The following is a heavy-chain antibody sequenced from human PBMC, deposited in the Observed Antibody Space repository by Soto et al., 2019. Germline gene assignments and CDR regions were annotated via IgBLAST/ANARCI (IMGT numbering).Heavy chain of an antibody. CDR2: IRSKANSYAT. CDR1: GFTFSGSA. Sequence: EVQLVESGGGLVQPGGSLKLSCAASGFTFSGSAMNWVRQASGKGLAWVGRIRSKANSYATAYAASVKGRFTISREYSKNAAYLEMNTRKTEDTAVYYCTRRGVGATTGDYWGQGTLVTVSS. D-gene: IGHD1-26*01. J-gene: IGHJ4*02. CDR3: TRRGVGATTGDY. V-gene: IGHV3-73*01.